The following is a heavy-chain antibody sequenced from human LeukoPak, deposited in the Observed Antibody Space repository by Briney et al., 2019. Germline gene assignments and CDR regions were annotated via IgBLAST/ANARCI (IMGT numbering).Heavy chain of an antibody. Sequence: GASVKVSCKASGGTFSSYAISWVRQAPGQGLEWMGGIIPIFGTANYAQKFQGRVTITADESTSTAYVELSSLRSEDTAVYYCASPPDPYYYDSSGYYFAFDIWGQGTMVTVSS. CDR2: IIPIFGTA. CDR1: GGTFSSYA. CDR3: ASPPDPYYYDSSGYYFAFDI. V-gene: IGHV1-69*13. J-gene: IGHJ3*02. D-gene: IGHD3-22*01.